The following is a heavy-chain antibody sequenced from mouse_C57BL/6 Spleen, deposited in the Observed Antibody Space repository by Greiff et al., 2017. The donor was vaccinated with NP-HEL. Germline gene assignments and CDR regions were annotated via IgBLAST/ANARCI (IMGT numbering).Heavy chain of an antibody. J-gene: IGHJ2*01. V-gene: IGHV5-16*01. Sequence: EVKLMESEGGLVQPGSSMKLSCTASGFTFSDYYMAWVRQVPEKGLEWVANINYDGSSTYYLDSLKSRFIISRDNAKNILYLQMSSLKSEDTATYYCAREIYDGYYGYFDYWGQGTTLTVSS. D-gene: IGHD2-3*01. CDR3: AREIYDGYYGYFDY. CDR2: INYDGSST. CDR1: GFTFSDYY.